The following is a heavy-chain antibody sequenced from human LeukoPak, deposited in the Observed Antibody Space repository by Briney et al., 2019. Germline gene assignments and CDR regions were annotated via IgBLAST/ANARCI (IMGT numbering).Heavy chain of an antibody. CDR3: ARAYDSSGYYFIY. V-gene: IGHV1-8*01. D-gene: IGHD3-22*01. Sequence: ASVKVSCKASGYTFTSYDINWVRQASGQGLEWMGWMNPNSGNTGYAQKFQGRVTMTRNTSISTAYMELSRLRSDDTAVYYCARAYDSSGYYFIYWGQGTLVTVSS. CDR2: MNPNSGNT. J-gene: IGHJ4*02. CDR1: GYTFTSYD.